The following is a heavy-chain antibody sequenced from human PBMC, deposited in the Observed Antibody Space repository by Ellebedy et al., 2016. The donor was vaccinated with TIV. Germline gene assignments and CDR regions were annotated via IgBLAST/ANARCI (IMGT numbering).Heavy chain of an antibody. V-gene: IGHV1-8*01. D-gene: IGHD6-25*01. J-gene: IGHJ4*02. CDR1: GYTFTSYD. Sequence: AASVKVSCKASGYTFTSYDLNWVRQATGQGLEWMGWMNPNSGNTGYAQKFQGRVTVTRNTSISTAYMELRSLRSDDTAVYYCARSRGVLATIDYWGQGTLVTVSS. CDR2: MNPNSGNT. CDR3: ARSRGVLATIDY.